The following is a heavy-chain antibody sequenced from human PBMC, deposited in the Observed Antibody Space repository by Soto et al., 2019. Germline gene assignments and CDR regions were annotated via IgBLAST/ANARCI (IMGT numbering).Heavy chain of an antibody. V-gene: IGHV1-69*13. Sequence: SVKVSCKASGGTFSSYAISWVRQAPGQGLEWMGGIIPIFGTANYAQKFQGRVTITADESTSTAYMELSSLRSEDTAVYYCARGIVVVTAKPQYYYYGMDVWGQGTTVTVSS. J-gene: IGHJ6*02. CDR3: ARGIVVVTAKPQYYYYGMDV. D-gene: IGHD2-21*02. CDR1: GGTFSSYA. CDR2: IIPIFGTA.